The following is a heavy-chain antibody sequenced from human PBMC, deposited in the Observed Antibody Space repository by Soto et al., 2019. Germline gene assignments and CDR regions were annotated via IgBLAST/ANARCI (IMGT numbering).Heavy chain of an antibody. D-gene: IGHD3-22*01. Sequence: QVQLVQSGAEVKNPGASVKVSCKASGYTFTSYGISWVRQAPGQGLEWMGWISTYNDKTNYAQKFQGRVTMTTDTSTSTAYMDLRSLKSDDTAVYYCARYDSSGYFPGHWGQGTLVTLSS. CDR1: GYTFTSYG. CDR3: ARYDSSGYFPGH. J-gene: IGHJ4*02. CDR2: ISTYNDKT. V-gene: IGHV1-18*01.